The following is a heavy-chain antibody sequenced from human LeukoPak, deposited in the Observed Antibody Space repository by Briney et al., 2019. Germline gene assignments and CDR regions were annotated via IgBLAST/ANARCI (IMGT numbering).Heavy chain of an antibody. CDR2: IYPGDSDT. D-gene: IGHD1-26*01. CDR1: GYSFTSSW. J-gene: IGHJ4*02. V-gene: IGHV5-51*01. CDR3: ARFSVGGTYYPNY. Sequence: HGESLKSSCQGSGYSFTSSWIGWVRQMPGKGLEWMGIIYPGDSDTRYSPSFQGQVTISADRSISTAYLQWSSLKASDTAMYYCARFSVGGTYYPNYWGQGTLVSVSS.